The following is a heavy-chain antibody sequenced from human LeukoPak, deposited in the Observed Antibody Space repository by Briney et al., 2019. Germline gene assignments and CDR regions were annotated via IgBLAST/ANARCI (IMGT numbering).Heavy chain of an antibody. CDR1: GGTFSSYA. CDR3: ARDSDAGPFDY. D-gene: IGHD3-16*01. J-gene: IGHJ4*02. Sequence: SVKVSCKASGGTFSSYAISWVRQAPGQGLEWMGGIIPIFGTANYAQKFQGRVTMTRDTSTSTVYMELSSLRSEDTAVYYCARDSDAGPFDYWGQGTLVTVSS. CDR2: IIPIFGTA. V-gene: IGHV1-69*05.